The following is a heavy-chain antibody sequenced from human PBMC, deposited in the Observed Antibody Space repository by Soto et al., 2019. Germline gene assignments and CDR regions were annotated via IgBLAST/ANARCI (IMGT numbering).Heavy chain of an antibody. CDR3: ALAETYYDILTGFDY. CDR2: IYYTGST. CDR1: GGSVSSGSYY. D-gene: IGHD3-9*01. V-gene: IGHV4-61*01. Sequence: KTSETLSLTCTVSGGSVSSGSYYWSWIRQPPGKGLEWTGYIYYTGSTHYNPSPKSRGPKSVETSKTQFSRKLCDLTTRASAVDYCALAETYYDILTGFDYWGQGTLVTVSS. J-gene: IGHJ4*02.